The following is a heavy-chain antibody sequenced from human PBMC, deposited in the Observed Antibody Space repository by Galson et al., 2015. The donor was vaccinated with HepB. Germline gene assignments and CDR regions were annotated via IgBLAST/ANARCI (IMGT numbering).Heavy chain of an antibody. J-gene: IGHJ6*02. CDR1: GFTFSNYA. V-gene: IGHV3-23*01. Sequence: SLRLSCAASGFTFSNYAMSWVRQAPAKGLEWVSAISGSGANTYYADSVKGRFTISRDNTKNTLYLQMNSLRAEDTAVYYCAKFRNSDHYFYFYGLDVWGQGTTVTVSS. CDR2: ISGSGANT. D-gene: IGHD4-23*01. CDR3: AKFRNSDHYFYFYGLDV.